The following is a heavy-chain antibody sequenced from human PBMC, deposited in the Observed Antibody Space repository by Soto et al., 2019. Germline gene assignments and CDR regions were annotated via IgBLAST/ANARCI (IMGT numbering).Heavy chain of an antibody. Sequence: GGSLRLSCAASGFTVSSNYMSWVRQAPGKGLEWVSVIYGGGSTYYADSVKGRFTISRDNSKNTLYLQMNSLRAEDTAVYYCARDAPIGGYDNKRGMDVWGQGTTVTVSS. V-gene: IGHV3-53*01. D-gene: IGHD5-12*01. CDR1: GFTVSSNY. CDR2: IYGGGST. J-gene: IGHJ6*02. CDR3: ARDAPIGGYDNKRGMDV.